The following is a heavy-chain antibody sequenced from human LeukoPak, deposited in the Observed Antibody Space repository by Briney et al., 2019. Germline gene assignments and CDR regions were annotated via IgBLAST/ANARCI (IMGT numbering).Heavy chain of an antibody. Sequence: QPGGSLRLSCAASGFTFSSYALSWVRKAPGKGLEWVSAISGSGGSTYYADSVKGRFTISRDNSKSTLYLQMNSLRAEDTALYYCAKAHYCSGGSCYSGTYYYGMDVWGQGTTVTVSS. V-gene: IGHV3-23*01. CDR3: AKAHYCSGGSCYSGTYYYGMDV. CDR1: GFTFSSYA. J-gene: IGHJ6*02. D-gene: IGHD2-15*01. CDR2: ISGSGGST.